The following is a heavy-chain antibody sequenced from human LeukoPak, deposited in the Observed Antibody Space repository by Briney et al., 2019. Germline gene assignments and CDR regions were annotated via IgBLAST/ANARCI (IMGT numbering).Heavy chain of an antibody. V-gene: IGHV1-18*01. CDR2: ISAYNGNT. J-gene: IGHJ4*02. Sequence: ASVKVSCKASGYTFTSYGISWVRQAPGQGLEWMGWISAYNGNTNYAQKLQGRVTMTTDTSTSTAYMELRSLRSDDTAVYYCARVREYCGGDCYPRDYWGQGTLVTVS. CDR3: ARVREYCGGDCYPRDY. CDR1: GYTFTSYG. D-gene: IGHD2-21*02.